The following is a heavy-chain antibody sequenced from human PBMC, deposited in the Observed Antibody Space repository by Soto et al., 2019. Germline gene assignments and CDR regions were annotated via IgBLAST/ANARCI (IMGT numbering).Heavy chain of an antibody. V-gene: IGHV4-59*01. CDR3: ARTESSSWSFFYYGMDV. J-gene: IGHJ6*02. D-gene: IGHD6-13*01. CDR2: VYYSDGT. CDR1: GGSTGSYY. Sequence: SETLSLTCTVTGGSTGSYYWSWIRQSPGRGLEWIGCVYYSDGTNYNPSLKSRATMSMDKSNNQFSPRLRSVTAADTAVYYCARTESSSWSFFYYGMDVWGQGTTVTVSS.